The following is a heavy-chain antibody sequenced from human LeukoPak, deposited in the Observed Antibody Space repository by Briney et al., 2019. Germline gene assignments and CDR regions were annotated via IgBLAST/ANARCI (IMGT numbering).Heavy chain of an antibody. Sequence: PSETLSLTCTVSGGSISSYYWSWLRQPPGKGLEWLGYIYTSGSTNYNPSLKSRVTISVDTSKNQFSLKLSSVTAADTAVYYCARHGTYYDFWSGSSFFDYWGQGTLVTVSS. D-gene: IGHD3-3*01. J-gene: IGHJ4*02. CDR3: ARHGTYYDFWSGSSFFDY. CDR2: IYTSGST. CDR1: GGSISSYY. V-gene: IGHV4-4*09.